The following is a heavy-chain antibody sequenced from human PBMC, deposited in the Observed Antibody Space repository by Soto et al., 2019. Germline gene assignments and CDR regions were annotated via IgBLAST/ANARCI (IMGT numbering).Heavy chain of an antibody. J-gene: IGHJ4*02. CDR1: GGSVSSGSYY. D-gene: IGHD3-3*01. Sequence: SVPLSLTCTVSGGSVSSGSYYWSWNRQPPGKGLEWIGYIYYSGSTNYNPSLKSRVTISVDTSKNQFSLKLSSVTAADTAVYYCARVSYDFWSGYLGPYYFDYWGQGTLVTVSS. V-gene: IGHV4-61*01. CDR2: IYYSGST. CDR3: ARVSYDFWSGYLGPYYFDY.